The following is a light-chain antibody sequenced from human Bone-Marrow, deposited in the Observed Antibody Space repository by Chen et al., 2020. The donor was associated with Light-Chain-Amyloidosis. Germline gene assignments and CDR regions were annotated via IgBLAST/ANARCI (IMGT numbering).Light chain of an antibody. CDR1: TSNIGAGYD. CDR2: SNS. J-gene: IGLJ2*01. V-gene: IGLV1-40*01. Sequence: QSVLTHPPSLSAALGHRVTIPCTGSTSNIGAGYDVHWDQHLTRIAPKVLISSNSSRPAGYPDRFSGTKSGTSASLAITGLQAEDEADYYCQSFDSNFVVFGGGTKLSVL. CDR3: QSFDSNFVV.